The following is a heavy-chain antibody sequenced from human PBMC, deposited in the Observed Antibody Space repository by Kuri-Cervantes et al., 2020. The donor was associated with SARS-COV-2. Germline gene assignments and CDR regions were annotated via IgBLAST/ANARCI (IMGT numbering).Heavy chain of an antibody. D-gene: IGHD3/OR15-3a*01. CDR2: IYYIGKT. CDR1: GGSISSSRYY. J-gene: IGHJ4*02. CDR3: ARQDHDFWTGDHDF. Sequence: SETLSLTCTVSGGSISSSRYYWGWIRQPPGKRLEWIGSIYYIGKTFYSPPLKTRVTISVDPSKNQFSLKLTSVTAADTAVYYCARQDHDFWTGDHDFWGQGNLVTVSS. V-gene: IGHV4-39*01.